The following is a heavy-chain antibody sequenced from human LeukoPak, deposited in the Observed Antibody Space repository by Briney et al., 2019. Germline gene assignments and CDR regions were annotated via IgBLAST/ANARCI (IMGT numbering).Heavy chain of an antibody. J-gene: IGHJ4*02. CDR3: ATYRQVLLPFES. D-gene: IGHD5-18*01. V-gene: IGHV3-23*01. CDR1: GFTFSTFA. Sequence: GGSLRLSCAASGFTFSTFAMIWVRQPPGKGLEWVSSIFPSGGEIHYADSVRGRFTISRDNSKSILSLQMNSLRAEDTAICHCATYRQVLLPFESWGQGTLVTVSS. CDR2: IFPSGGEI.